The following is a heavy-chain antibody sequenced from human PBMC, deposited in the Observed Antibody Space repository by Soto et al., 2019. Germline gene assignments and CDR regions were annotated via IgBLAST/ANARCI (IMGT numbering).Heavy chain of an antibody. Sequence: QPGRSLRLSCAASGFSFSSYRMHWVGQAPGKGLEWVAVISYDGSNKYYADSVKGRFTISRDNSKNTLYLQMNSMRAEDMAVYYCAQGSGSYPQSQRAYWGQAT. J-gene: IGHJ4*02. CDR1: GFSFSSYR. CDR2: ISYDGSNK. D-gene: IGHD3-10*01. V-gene: IGHV3-30*03. CDR3: AQGSGSYPQSQRAY.